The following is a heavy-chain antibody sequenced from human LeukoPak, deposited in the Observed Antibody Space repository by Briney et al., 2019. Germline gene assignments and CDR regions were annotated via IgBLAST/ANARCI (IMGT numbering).Heavy chain of an antibody. CDR2: IYHSGST. V-gene: IGHV4-38-2*02. J-gene: IGHJ4*02. CDR1: GYSISSGYY. Sequence: SETLSLTCTVSGYSISSGYYWGWIRQPPGKGLEWIGSIYHSGSTYYNPSLKSRVTISVDTSKNQFSLKLSSVTAADTAVYYCAREAPPTGTQDYWGQGTLVTVSS. D-gene: IGHD1-1*01. CDR3: AREAPPTGTQDY.